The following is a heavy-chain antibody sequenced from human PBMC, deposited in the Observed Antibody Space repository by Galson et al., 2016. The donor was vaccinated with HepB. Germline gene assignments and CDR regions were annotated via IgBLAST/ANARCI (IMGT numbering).Heavy chain of an antibody. Sequence: SLRLSCAASGFVFSGSTIHWVRQASGRGLEWVGRIRSEANNYATGYAASVKGRFTVSRDDSKNTAYLQMGSLKAEDTALYYCTTTSIRPDSSGNYDYWGQGTLVTVSS. CDR3: TTTSIRPDSSGNYDY. V-gene: IGHV3-73*01. D-gene: IGHD3-22*01. CDR2: IRSEANNYAT. CDR1: GFVFSGST. J-gene: IGHJ4*02.